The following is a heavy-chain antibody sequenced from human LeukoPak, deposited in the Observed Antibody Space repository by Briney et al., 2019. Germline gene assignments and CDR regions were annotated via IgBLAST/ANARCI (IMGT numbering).Heavy chain of an antibody. D-gene: IGHD6-13*01. CDR3: ARHGSRIAAAGTGDFDY. CDR1: GGSISGSTSY. Sequence: SETLSLTCTVSGGSISGSTSYWGWFRQPPGKGLEWIGTIYHSGSTYYNSSLKSRVTISVDTSKNQFSLNLSSVTAADTAVYYCARHGSRIAAAGTGDFDYWGQGTLVTVSS. V-gene: IGHV4-39*01. J-gene: IGHJ4*02. CDR2: IYHSGST.